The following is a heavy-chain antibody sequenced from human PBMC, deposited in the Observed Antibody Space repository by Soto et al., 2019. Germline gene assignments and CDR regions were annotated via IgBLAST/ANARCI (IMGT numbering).Heavy chain of an antibody. CDR3: TTESYSSIIVVRFDY. Sequence: AGGALRLSCAASGITFSNAWINWGRPGPGKGLEWVGRIKSKTDGGTPDYAAPVKGRFAISRDDSKNMVYLQMNSLKTADTGIYYCTTESYSSIIVVRFDYWGHGTLVTVSS. CDR1: GITFSNAW. CDR2: IKSKTDGGTP. V-gene: IGHV3-15*07. J-gene: IGHJ4*01. D-gene: IGHD3-22*01.